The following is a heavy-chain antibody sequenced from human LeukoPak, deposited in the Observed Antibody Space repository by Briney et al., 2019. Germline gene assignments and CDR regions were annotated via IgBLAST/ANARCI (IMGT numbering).Heavy chain of an antibody. CDR2: ITNDGSST. Sequence: GGSLRLSCAASGLTFSSHWMHWVRQAPGKGLVWVSRITNDGSSTTYADSVKGRFTISRDNSKNTLYLQMNSLRAEDTAVYYCARDYSYDSFFDYWGQGTLVTVSS. V-gene: IGHV3-74*01. J-gene: IGHJ4*02. CDR3: ARDYSYDSFFDY. CDR1: GLTFSSHW. D-gene: IGHD3-22*01.